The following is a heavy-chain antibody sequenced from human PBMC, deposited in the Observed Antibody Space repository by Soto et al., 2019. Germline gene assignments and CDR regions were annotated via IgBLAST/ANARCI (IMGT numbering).Heavy chain of an antibody. CDR1: GFTFSSYW. V-gene: IGHV3-74*01. CDR3: ARDNWNSE. D-gene: IGHD1-1*01. CDR2: IDNDGSAT. Sequence: PGGSLRLSCAASGFTFSSYWMHWVRQAPGKGLVWVSRIDNDGSATTYADSVKGRFTISRDNAKNTLFLQMNTLRVDDTAVYYCARDNWNSEWGQRTLVTVSS. J-gene: IGHJ4*02.